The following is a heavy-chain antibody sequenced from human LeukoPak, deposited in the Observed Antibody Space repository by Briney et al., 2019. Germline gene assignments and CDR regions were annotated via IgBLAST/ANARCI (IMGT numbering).Heavy chain of an antibody. J-gene: IGHJ2*01. CDR1: GGAVTSDY. CDR2: IYYTGRT. V-gene: IGHV4-59*02. Sequence: SETLSLTCTVFGGAVTSDYWSWIRQPPGKGLEWIGYIYYTGRTSYNPSLESRVSISVDMSKSQFSLKVSSVTAADTAVYYCARPNWNYWHFDLWGRGTLVTVSS. CDR3: ARPNWNYWHFDL. D-gene: IGHD1-20*01.